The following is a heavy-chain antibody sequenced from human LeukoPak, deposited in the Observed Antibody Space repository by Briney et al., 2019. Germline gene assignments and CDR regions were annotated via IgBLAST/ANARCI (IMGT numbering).Heavy chain of an antibody. V-gene: IGHV3-30*18. D-gene: IGHD6-13*01. CDR2: ISYDTITK. Sequence: PGGSLRLSCAASGFTFSSSWMHWVRQAPGKGLEWVAVISYDTITKYYADSVKSRFTIARDNSQNTLYLQMNSLRAEDTAVYYCAKKALVGSTSSPFDDWGQGTLVTVSS. CDR1: GFTFSSSW. J-gene: IGHJ4*02. CDR3: AKKALVGSTSSPFDD.